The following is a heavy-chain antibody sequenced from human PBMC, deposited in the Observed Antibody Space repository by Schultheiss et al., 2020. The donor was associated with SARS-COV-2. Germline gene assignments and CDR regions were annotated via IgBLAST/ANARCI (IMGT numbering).Heavy chain of an antibody. Sequence: GESLKISCKASGYKFTSYWIGWVRQMPGKGLEWLGVVYPSDSDTRYSPSFQGQVAISADKSTSTGYLQWNSLKASDSAVYYCARVVPAATDYWGQGTLVTVSS. V-gene: IGHV5-51*01. CDR1: GYKFTSYW. D-gene: IGHD2-2*01. CDR3: ARVVPAATDY. J-gene: IGHJ4*02. CDR2: VYPSDSDT.